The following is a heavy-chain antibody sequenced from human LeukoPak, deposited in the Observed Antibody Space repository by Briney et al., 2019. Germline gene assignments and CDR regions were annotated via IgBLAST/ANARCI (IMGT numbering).Heavy chain of an antibody. CDR1: GITLSNYG. V-gene: IGHV3-23*01. D-gene: IGHD1-1*01. Sequence: GGSLRLSCAVSGITLSNYGMSWVRQAPGKGLEWVAGLSGSGGGTNYADSVKGRFTISRDNSKNTLYLQMNSLRAEDTAVYYCAKDLRWDDVRFDPWGQGTLVTVSS. J-gene: IGHJ5*02. CDR2: LSGSGGGT. CDR3: AKDLRWDDVRFDP.